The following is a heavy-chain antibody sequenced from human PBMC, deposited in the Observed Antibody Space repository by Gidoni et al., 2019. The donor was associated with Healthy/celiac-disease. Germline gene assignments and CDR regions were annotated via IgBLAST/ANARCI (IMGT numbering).Heavy chain of an antibody. CDR2: ISSSSSYT. CDR3: ARTYGSGLLWYYYGMDV. J-gene: IGHJ6*02. V-gene: IGHV3-11*06. D-gene: IGHD3-10*01. Sequence: QVQLVESGGGLVKPGGSLRLSCAASGFTFSDYYMSWIRQAPGKGLEWVSYISSSSSYTNYADSVKGRFTISRDNAKNSLYLQMNSLRAEDTAVYYCARTYGSGLLWYYYGMDVWGQGTTVTVSS. CDR1: GFTFSDYY.